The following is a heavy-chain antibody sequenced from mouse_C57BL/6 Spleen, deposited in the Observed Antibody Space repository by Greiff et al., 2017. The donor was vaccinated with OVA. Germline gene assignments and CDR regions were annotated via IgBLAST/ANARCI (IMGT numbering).Heavy chain of an antibody. D-gene: IGHD2-4*01. CDR1: GYTFTSYN. Sequence: QVQLKESGAELVRPGASVKMSCKASGYTFTSYNMHWVKQTPRQGLEWIGAIYPGNGDTSYNQKFKGKATLTVDKSSSTAYMQLSSLTSEDSAVYVCAREGYYDYDGGFAYWGQGTLVTVSA. CDR3: AREGYYDYDGGFAY. V-gene: IGHV1-12*01. CDR2: IYPGNGDT. J-gene: IGHJ3*01.